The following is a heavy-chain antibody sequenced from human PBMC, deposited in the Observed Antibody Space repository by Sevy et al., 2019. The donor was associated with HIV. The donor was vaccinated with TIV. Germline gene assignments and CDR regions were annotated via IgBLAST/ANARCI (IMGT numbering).Heavy chain of an antibody. J-gene: IGHJ4*02. V-gene: IGHV1-18*01. D-gene: IGHD3-22*01. Sequence: ASVKVSCEASGYTFTSYGIIWVRQAPGQGLEWMGWISAYNGNTNYAQRLQGRVTMTTDTSTSTAYMERTSLRPDDTAVYYCARGPRKYYDSSGYYYPPSYWGQGTLVTVSS. CDR2: ISAYNGNT. CDR1: GYTFTSYG. CDR3: ARGPRKYYDSSGYYYPPSY.